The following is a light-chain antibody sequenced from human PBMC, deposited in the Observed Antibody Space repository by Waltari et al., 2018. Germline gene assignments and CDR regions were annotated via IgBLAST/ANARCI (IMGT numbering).Light chain of an antibody. Sequence: QSALTRPPSASGSPGQSVTISCTGTSSDVGSYTSVSWFQQHPGKAPKLIIYEVSKRPSGVPDRFSGSKSGNTASLTVSGLQAEDEADYYCSSKGGSNNLVFGGGTKLTVL. CDR3: SSKGGSNNLV. CDR2: EVS. CDR1: SSDVGSYTS. V-gene: IGLV2-8*01. J-gene: IGLJ3*02.